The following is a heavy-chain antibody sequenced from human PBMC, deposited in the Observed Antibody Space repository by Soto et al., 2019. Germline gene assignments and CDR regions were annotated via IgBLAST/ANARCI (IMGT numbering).Heavy chain of an antibody. CDR2: ISYDGSRT. J-gene: IGHJ5*01. V-gene: IGHV3-30*03. D-gene: IGHD3-22*01. CDR1: GFIFSGSG. CDR3: ARWVGGSMYDNSGKYDS. Sequence: VQLVESGGGVVQPGRSLRLTCAASGFIFSGSGMHWVRQAPGKGLEWVALISYDGSRTYYADSVRDRFTISRDNVQNTLYLQMNSLRAEDTAVYFCARWVGGSMYDNSGKYDSWGQGTLVIVSS.